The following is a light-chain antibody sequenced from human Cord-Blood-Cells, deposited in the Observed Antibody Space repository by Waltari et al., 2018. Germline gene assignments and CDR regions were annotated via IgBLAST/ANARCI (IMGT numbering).Light chain of an antibody. CDR2: DAS. CDR3: QQYNSWT. CDR1: QRSSSW. J-gene: IGKJ1*01. Sequence: DIQMTQSPSTLSASVGDRVTITCRASQRSSSWLAWYHQKPGKAPKLLIYDASSLESGVPSRFSGSGSGTEFTLTISSLQPDDFATYYCQQYNSWTFGQGTKVEIK. V-gene: IGKV1-5*01.